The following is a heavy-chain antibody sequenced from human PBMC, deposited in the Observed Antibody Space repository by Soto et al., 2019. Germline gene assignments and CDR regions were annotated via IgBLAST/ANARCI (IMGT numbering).Heavy chain of an antibody. CDR1: GFTFGDYD. CDR2: IRSKAYVGTR. J-gene: IGHJ6*03. CDR3: TRGEDYDCRPLMDV. D-gene: IGHD3-16*01. Sequence: LRLSCTASGFTFGDYDMSWIRQAPGKGLEWVGIIRSKAYVGTREYDASVKGRFTILRDDSISIAYLQMNSLKNEDTAMYYCTRGEDYDCRPLMDV. V-gene: IGHV3-49*03.